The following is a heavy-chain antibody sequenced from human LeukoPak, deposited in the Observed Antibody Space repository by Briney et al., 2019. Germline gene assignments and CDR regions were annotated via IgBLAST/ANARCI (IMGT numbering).Heavy chain of an antibody. Sequence: SETLSLTCTVSGGSISGYYWSWIRQPPGKGLQFIGYIHYTGSTNYNPSLESRVTLSVDTSKNQFSLKLSSVTAADTAVYYCARRYCSSTSCPIDYWGQGTLVSVSS. CDR1: GGSISGYY. CDR2: IHYTGST. V-gene: IGHV4-59*08. D-gene: IGHD2-2*01. J-gene: IGHJ4*02. CDR3: ARRYCSSTSCPIDY.